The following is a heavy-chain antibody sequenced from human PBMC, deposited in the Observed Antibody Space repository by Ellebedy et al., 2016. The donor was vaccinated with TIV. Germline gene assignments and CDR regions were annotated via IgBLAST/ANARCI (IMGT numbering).Heavy chain of an antibody. CDR3: ASGHRGISFGI. CDR2: ISSDGTTT. CDR1: GFTFGDYW. V-gene: IGHV3-74*01. D-gene: IGHD3-16*01. Sequence: GESLKISCAASGFTFGDYWMHWVRQAPGKGLVWVSRISSDGTTTAYADSVKGRFTISRDNAKNTLHLQMNSLRAEDTAVYYCASGHRGISFGIWGQGTMVTVSS. J-gene: IGHJ3*02.